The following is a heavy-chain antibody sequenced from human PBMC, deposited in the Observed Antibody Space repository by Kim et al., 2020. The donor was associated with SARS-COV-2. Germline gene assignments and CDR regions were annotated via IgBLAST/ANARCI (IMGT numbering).Heavy chain of an antibody. V-gene: IGHV3-23*01. CDR3: AKESRYGDYFDY. D-gene: IGHD4-17*01. Sequence: YYADSVKGRFTISRDNSKNTLYLQMNSLRAEDTAVYYCAKESRYGDYFDYWGQGTLVTVSS. J-gene: IGHJ4*02.